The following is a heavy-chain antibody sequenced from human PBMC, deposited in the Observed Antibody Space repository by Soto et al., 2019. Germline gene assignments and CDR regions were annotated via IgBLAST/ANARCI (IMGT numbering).Heavy chain of an antibody. Sequence: QVQLLESGPGLLKPSGTLSLTCTVSGDSMSSSNWWNWVRQPPGKGLEWIGEAHHSGRTNYNPSLKSRVTISVDRSQNHFSLQLTSVTAADTAVYYCARSEATGLDYWGQGTLVTVSS. J-gene: IGHJ4*02. CDR3: ARSEATGLDY. CDR2: AHHSGRT. CDR1: GDSMSSSNW. V-gene: IGHV4-4*02.